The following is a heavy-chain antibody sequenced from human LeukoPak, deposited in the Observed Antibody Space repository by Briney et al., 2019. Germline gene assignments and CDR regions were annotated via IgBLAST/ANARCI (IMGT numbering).Heavy chain of an antibody. D-gene: IGHD2-21*02. CDR2: IIPILGIV. CDR3: AREAKSYCGGDCYFLVP. V-gene: IGHV1-69*04. CDR1: GGTFSSYA. J-gene: IGHJ5*02. Sequence: SVKVSCKASGGTFSSYAISWVRQAPGQGLEWMGRIIPILGIVNYAQKFQGRVTITADKSTSTAYMELSSLRSEDTAVYYCAREAKSYCGGDCYFLVPWGQGTLVTVSS.